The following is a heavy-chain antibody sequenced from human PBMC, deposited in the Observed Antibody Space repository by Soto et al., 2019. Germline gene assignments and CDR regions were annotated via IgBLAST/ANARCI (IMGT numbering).Heavy chain of an antibody. CDR3: ARKSYYDPYHFAP. CDR2: IYHSGST. CDR1: GGSISTTHW. V-gene: IGHV4-4*02. J-gene: IGHJ5*02. Sequence: QVQLQESGPGLVKPSGTLSLTCAVSGGSISTTHWWTWVRQPPGKGLEWIGEIYHSGSTNYNPSLKSRVTISVANSKNQFSLKLSSVTAADTAVYYCARKSYYDPYHFAPWGQGTLVTVSS. D-gene: IGHD3-22*01.